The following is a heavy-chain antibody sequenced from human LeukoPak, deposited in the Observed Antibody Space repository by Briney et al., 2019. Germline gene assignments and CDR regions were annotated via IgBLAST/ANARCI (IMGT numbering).Heavy chain of an antibody. J-gene: IGHJ6*02. Sequence: PGGSLRLSCAASGFTFSSYGMHWVRQAPGKGLEWVAVIWYDGSNKYYADSVKGRFTISRDNSKNTLYLQMNSLRAEDTAVYYCARRVVPSSSYGMDVRGQGTTVTVSS. CDR3: ARRVVPSSSYGMDV. D-gene: IGHD2-2*01. CDR2: IWYDGSNK. CDR1: GFTFSSYG. V-gene: IGHV3-33*01.